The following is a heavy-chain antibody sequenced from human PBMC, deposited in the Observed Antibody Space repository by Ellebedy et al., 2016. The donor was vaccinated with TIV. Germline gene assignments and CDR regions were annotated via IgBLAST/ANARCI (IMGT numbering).Heavy chain of an antibody. CDR2: INSDGSRT. CDR3: ASRGVAVQGADY. D-gene: IGHD3-10*01. J-gene: IGHJ4*02. V-gene: IGHV3-74*01. Sequence: GESLKISCAASGFTFSSYWMHWVRQAPGKGLVWVSLINSDGSRTTYADSVKGRFTISSDNAKNTLYLQMNSLRAEDTAVYYCASRGVAVQGADYWGQGTLVTVSS. CDR1: GFTFSSYW.